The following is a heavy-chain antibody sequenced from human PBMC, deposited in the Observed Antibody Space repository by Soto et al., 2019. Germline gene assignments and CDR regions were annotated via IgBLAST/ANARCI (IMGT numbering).Heavy chain of an antibody. CDR1: GFTFSSYW. V-gene: IGHV3-7*01. J-gene: IGHJ6*02. D-gene: IGHD5-12*01. CDR2: IKQDGSEK. CDR3: ARQGGYSGYGNNYHYYGMDV. Sequence: EVQLVESGGGLVQPGGSLRLSCAASGFTFSSYWMSWVRQAPGKGLEWVANIKQDGSEKYYVDSVKGRFTISRDNAKNSLYLQMNSLRAEDTAVYYCARQGGYSGYGNNYHYYGMDVWGQGTTVTVSS.